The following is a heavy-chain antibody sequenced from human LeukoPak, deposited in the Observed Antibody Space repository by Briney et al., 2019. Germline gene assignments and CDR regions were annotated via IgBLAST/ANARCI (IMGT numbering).Heavy chain of an antibody. CDR1: GFTLSSYS. CDR2: ISSSSSYI. V-gene: IGHV3-21*01. Sequence: PGGPLRLSCAASGFTLSSYSMIYVREAPGKGVEGVSSISSSSSYIYYADSVKGRFTISRDNAKNSLYLQMNSLRAEDTAVYYCARADVPIWFGELFSPGYYYYYMDVWGKGTTVTVSS. D-gene: IGHD3-10*01. J-gene: IGHJ6*03. CDR3: ARADVPIWFGELFSPGYYYYYMDV.